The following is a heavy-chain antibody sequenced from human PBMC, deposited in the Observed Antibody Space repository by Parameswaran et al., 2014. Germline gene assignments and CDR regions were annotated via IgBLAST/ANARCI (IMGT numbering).Heavy chain of an antibody. D-gene: IGHD6-13*01. V-gene: IGHV1-24*01. J-gene: IGHJ6*02. CDR1: GYTLTELS. CDR3: AAAAPYYCGMDV. Sequence: ASVKVSCKVSGYTLTELSMHWVRQAPGKGLEWMGGFDPEDGETIYAQKFQGRVTMTEDTSTDTAYMELSSLRSEDTAVYYCAAAAPYYCGMDVWGQGTTVTVSS. CDR2: FDPEDGET.